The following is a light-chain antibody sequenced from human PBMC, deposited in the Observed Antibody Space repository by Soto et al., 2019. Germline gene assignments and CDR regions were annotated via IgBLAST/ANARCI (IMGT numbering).Light chain of an antibody. CDR2: DAS. CDR3: QQCSDWPPT. J-gene: IGKJ4*01. V-gene: IGKV3-11*01. Sequence: EIVLTQSPATLSLSPGERATLFCRASQSLSASLAWYQQKPGQAPRLLIYDASNSATGIPARFSGSGSWTDFTLTISTLEPEDFAVYYCQQCSDWPPTFGGGTKVGIK. CDR1: QSLSAS.